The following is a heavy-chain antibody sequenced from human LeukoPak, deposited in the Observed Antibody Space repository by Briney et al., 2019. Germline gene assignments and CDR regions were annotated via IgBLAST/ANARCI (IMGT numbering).Heavy chain of an antibody. CDR3: VRDTVWLGTDYGMDV. J-gene: IGHJ6*02. Sequence: GGSLRLSCTASGFTFSTYWMRWVRQPPGKGLVWVAHINSGGTNSAYADSVKGRFTVSRDNAKNTLYLEMNSLRAEDMAVYFCVRDTVWLGTDYGMDVWGQGTTVTVSS. CDR2: INSGGTNS. CDR1: GFTFSTYW. D-gene: IGHD6-19*01. V-gene: IGHV3-74*03.